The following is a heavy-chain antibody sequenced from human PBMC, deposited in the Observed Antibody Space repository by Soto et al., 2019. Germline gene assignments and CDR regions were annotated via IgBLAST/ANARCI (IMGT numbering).Heavy chain of an antibody. CDR2: IWYDGSNK. J-gene: IGHJ6*03. D-gene: IGHD2-2*03. V-gene: IGHV3-33*01. Sequence: SLRLSCAASGFTFSSYGMHWVRQAPGKGLEWVAVIWYDGSNKYYADSVKGRFTISRDNSKNTLYLQMNSLRAEDTAVYYCARGVGILVVPANPSPRDYYYMDVWGKGTTVTVSS. CDR3: ARGVGILVVPANPSPRDYYYMDV. CDR1: GFTFSSYG.